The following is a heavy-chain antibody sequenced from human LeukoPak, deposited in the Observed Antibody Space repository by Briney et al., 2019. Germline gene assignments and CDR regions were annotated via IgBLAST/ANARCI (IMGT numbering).Heavy chain of an antibody. Sequence: PSETLSLTCAVYGGSFSGYYWSWIRQPPGKGLEWIGEINHSGSTNYNPSLKSRVTISVDTSKNQFSLKLSSVTAADTAVYYCARLGNGHYDLWSGYYTAPHLDYWGQGTLVTVSS. CDR2: INHSGST. J-gene: IGHJ4*02. CDR3: ARLGNGHYDLWSGYYTAPHLDY. D-gene: IGHD3-3*01. V-gene: IGHV4-34*01. CDR1: GGSFSGYY.